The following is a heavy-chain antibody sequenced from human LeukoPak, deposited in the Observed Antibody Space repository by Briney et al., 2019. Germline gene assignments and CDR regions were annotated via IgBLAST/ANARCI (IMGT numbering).Heavy chain of an antibody. CDR1: GGSISSSSYY. V-gene: IGHV4-39*07. J-gene: IGHJ5*02. Sequence: SETLSLTCTVSGGSISSSSYYWGWIRQPPGKGLEWIGSIYYSGSTYYNPSLKSRVTISVDTSKNQFSLKLSSVTAADTAVYYCARGRIAARPKGLNWFDPWGQGTLVTVSS. CDR3: ARGRIAARPKGLNWFDP. D-gene: IGHD6-6*01. CDR2: IYYSGST.